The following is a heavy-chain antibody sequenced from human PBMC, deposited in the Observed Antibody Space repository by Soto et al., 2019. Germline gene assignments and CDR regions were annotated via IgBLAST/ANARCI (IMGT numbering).Heavy chain of an antibody. CDR2: MNPNSGNT. CDR3: ARGRADVYAFDI. J-gene: IGHJ3*02. CDR1: GYTFTSYD. V-gene: IGHV1-8*01. Sequence: ASVKVSCKDSGYTFTSYDINWVRQATGQGLEWMGWMNPNSGNTGYAQKFQGRVTMTRNTSISTAYMELSSLRSEDTAVYYCARGRADVYAFDIWGQGTMVTVSS.